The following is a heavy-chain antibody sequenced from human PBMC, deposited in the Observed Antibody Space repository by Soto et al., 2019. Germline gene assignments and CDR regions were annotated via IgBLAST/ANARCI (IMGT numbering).Heavy chain of an antibody. CDR1: GFTFSSYA. CDR3: ARRGSGSYYDY. J-gene: IGHJ4*02. V-gene: IGHV3-23*01. Sequence: EVQLLESGGGLVQPGGSLRLSCAASGFTFSSYAMRWVRQAPVKGLEWVSAISGSGDSTYYADSVKGRFTISRDNSKNTLYLQMNSLRADDTAVYYGARRGSGSYYDYWGQGTLVTVSS. CDR2: ISGSGDST. D-gene: IGHD1-26*01.